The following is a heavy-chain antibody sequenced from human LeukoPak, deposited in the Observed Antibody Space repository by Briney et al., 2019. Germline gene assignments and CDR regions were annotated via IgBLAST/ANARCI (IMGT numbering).Heavy chain of an antibody. Sequence: PSETLSLTCTVSGGSISGYYWSWIRQAPGKELEWIGYNFYSGNTRYNPSLKSRVTISIDTPKNQFSLKLSSVTAADSAVYYCARQSNDYSDYTFESWGQGTLVTVSS. D-gene: IGHD4-11*01. CDR2: NFYSGNT. V-gene: IGHV4-59*08. CDR3: ARQSNDYSDYTFES. J-gene: IGHJ4*02. CDR1: GGSISGYY.